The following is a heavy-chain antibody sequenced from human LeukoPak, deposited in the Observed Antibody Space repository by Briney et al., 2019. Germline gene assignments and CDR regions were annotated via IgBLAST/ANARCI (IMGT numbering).Heavy chain of an antibody. V-gene: IGHV4-59*08. D-gene: IGHD3-22*01. CDR3: ARQGYYYDSSGSYYFDY. CDR2: IYNSGST. J-gene: IGHJ4*02. Sequence: SETLSLTCTVSGDSFSYFYWSWIRQPPGKGLEWIGYIYNSGSTNYNPSLKSRVTISLDTSKNQFSLKLSSVTAADTAVYYCARQGYYYDSSGSYYFDYWGQGTLVTVSS. CDR1: GDSFSYFY.